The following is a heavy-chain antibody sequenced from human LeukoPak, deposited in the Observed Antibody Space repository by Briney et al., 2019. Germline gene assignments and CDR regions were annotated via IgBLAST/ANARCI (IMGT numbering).Heavy chain of an antibody. CDR1: GFTFSSYA. J-gene: IGHJ4*02. D-gene: IGHD2-2*01. CDR2: ISGSGGST. Sequence: GGSLRLSCAASGFTFSSYAMSWVRQAPGKGLEWVSAISGSGGSTYYADSVKGRFTISRDNSKSTLYLQMNSLRAEDTAVYYCANDIVVVPAARGPRDYFDYWGQGTLVTVSS. CDR3: ANDIVVVPAARGPRDYFDY. V-gene: IGHV3-23*01.